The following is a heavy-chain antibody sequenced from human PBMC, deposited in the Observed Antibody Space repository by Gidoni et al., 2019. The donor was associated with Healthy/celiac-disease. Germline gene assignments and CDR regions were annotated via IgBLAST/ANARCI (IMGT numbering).Heavy chain of an antibody. D-gene: IGHD2-15*01. CDR1: GFTFSRYD. CDR2: IGTDGDT. Sequence: EVQLVESGGGLVQPGGSLRLSCAASGFTFSRYDMHWVRPATGKGLEWVSAIGTDGDTYYPGYVKGRFTMARENAKNSLYLQMNSLRAGDTAVYYCARGGSCYGTMCGAFDIWGQGTMVTVSS. J-gene: IGHJ3*02. V-gene: IGHV3-13*01. CDR3: ARGGSCYGTMCGAFDI.